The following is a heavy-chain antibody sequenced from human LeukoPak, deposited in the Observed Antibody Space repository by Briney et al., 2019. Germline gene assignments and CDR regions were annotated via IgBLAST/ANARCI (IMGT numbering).Heavy chain of an antibody. CDR1: GGSISSYY. V-gene: IGHV4-59*01. CDR3: ARDRSSGYLLDY. Sequence: PSETLSLTCTVSGGSISSYYWSWIRQPPGKGLEWIGYIYYSGSTNYNPSLKSRVTISVDTSKNQFSLKLSSVTAADTAVYYCARDRSSGYLLDYWGQGTLVTVSS. J-gene: IGHJ4*02. CDR2: IYYSGST. D-gene: IGHD3-22*01.